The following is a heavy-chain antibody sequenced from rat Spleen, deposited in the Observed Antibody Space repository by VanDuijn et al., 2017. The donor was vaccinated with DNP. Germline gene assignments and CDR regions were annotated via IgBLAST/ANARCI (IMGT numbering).Heavy chain of an antibody. V-gene: IGHV3-1*01. CDR2: ISYSGRT. CDR1: GHSITSNY. J-gene: IGHJ4*01. D-gene: IGHD1-12*02. Sequence: EVQLQESGPGLVKPSQSLSLTCSVTGHSITSNYWGWIRKFPGNKMEWIGHISYSGRTTYNPSLKSRISITRDTSKNQFFLQLNSVTTEDTATYYCASYYYDGYYAMDAWGQGTSVTVSS. CDR3: ASYYYDGYYAMDA.